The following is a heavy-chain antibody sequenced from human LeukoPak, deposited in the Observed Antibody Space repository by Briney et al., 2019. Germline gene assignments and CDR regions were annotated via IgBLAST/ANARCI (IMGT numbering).Heavy chain of an antibody. D-gene: IGHD3-3*01. J-gene: IGHJ4*02. CDR2: IYYSGST. V-gene: IGHV4-39*01. CDR1: GGSISSGSYY. CDR3: ARHFRPFTIFGVVIC. Sequence: SETLSLTCTDSGGSISSGSYYWSWIRQPPGKGLEWIGSIYYSGSTYYNPSLKSRVTISVDTSKNQFSLKLSSVTAADTAVYYCARHFRPFTIFGVVICWGQGTLVTVSS.